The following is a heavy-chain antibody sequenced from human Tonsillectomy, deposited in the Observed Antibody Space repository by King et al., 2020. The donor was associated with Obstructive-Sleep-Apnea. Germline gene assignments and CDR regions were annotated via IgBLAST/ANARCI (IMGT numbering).Heavy chain of an antibody. CDR2: IYPGDADT. Sequence: QLVQSGAEVKKPGESLKISCKGSGYSFTTYWIGWVRQMPGKGMEWMGGIYPGDADTSYSPSFQGQVPISADKSISTAYLQWSSLKASDTAMYYCARHLISGSSPRFDYWGQGTLVTVSS. CDR3: ARHLISGSSPRFDY. V-gene: IGHV5-51*01. D-gene: IGHD3-10*01. J-gene: IGHJ4*02. CDR1: GYSFTTYW.